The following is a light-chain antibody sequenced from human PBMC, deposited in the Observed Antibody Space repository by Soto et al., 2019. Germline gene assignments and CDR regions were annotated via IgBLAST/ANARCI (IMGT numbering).Light chain of an antibody. CDR2: EVT. J-gene: IGLJ2*01. CDR3: SSYTSSNTVG. Sequence: QSALTQPASVSGSPGQSITISCTGTSTDIGGYNYVSWYQQLPGKAPKLMIYEVTNRPSGVSNRFSGSKSGNTASLTISGLQAEDEADYYCSSYTSSNTVGFGGGTKLTVL. V-gene: IGLV2-14*01. CDR1: STDIGGYNY.